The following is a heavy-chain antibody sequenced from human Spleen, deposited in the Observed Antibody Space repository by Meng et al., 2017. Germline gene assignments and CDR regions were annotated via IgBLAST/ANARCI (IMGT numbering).Heavy chain of an antibody. CDR1: GYSISSVYY. V-gene: IGHV4-38-2*02. Sequence: SETLSLTCTVSGYSISSVYYWGWIRQPPGKGLEWIGSIYYTGSTNYNPSLKSRVTISVDTSKNHFSLKLSSVTAADTAVYYCARGGVLVTGYFYGMDVWGRGTTVTVSS. D-gene: IGHD1-1*01. CDR3: ARGGVLVTGYFYGMDV. J-gene: IGHJ6*02. CDR2: IYYTGST.